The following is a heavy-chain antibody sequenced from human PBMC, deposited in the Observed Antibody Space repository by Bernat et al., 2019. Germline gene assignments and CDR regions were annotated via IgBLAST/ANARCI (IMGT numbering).Heavy chain of an antibody. Sequence: EVQLVESGGGLVQPGGSLRLSCAASGFTFSSYSMNWVRQAPGKGLEWVSYISSSSSTIYYADYVKGRFTISRENAKNSLYLQMNSLRAEDTAVYYCARDFPTGYSGYDYYYYGMDVWGQGTTVTVSS. CDR3: ARDFPTGYSGYDYYYYGMDV. J-gene: IGHJ6*02. V-gene: IGHV3-48*01. CDR2: ISSSSSTI. D-gene: IGHD5-12*01. CDR1: GFTFSSYS.